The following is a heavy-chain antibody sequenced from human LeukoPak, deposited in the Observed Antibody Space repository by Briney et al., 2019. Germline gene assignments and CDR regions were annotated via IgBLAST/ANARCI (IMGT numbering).Heavy chain of an antibody. D-gene: IGHD2-2*01. J-gene: IGHJ4*02. CDR1: GFTFSSYW. Sequence: TGGPLRLSCAASGFTFSSYWMHWVRQAPGKGLVWVSRINSDGSSTSYADSVKGRFTISRDNTKNSLYMQMDSLRVEDTAIYYCVSTQTFDHWGQRTLVTVPS. CDR2: INSDGSST. CDR3: VSTQTFDH. V-gene: IGHV3-74*01.